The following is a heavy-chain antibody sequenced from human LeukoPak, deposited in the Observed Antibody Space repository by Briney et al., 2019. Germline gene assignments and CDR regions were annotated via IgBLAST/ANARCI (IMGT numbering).Heavy chain of an antibody. Sequence: PGGSLRLSCAASGFTASSNYMSWVRQAPGKGLEWVSVIYSGGSTYYADSVKGRFTISRDNSKNTLYLQMNSLRAEDTAVYYCARDGYNYYFDYWGQGTLVTVSS. J-gene: IGHJ4*02. CDR2: IYSGGST. V-gene: IGHV3-53*01. CDR1: GFTASSNY. D-gene: IGHD5-24*01. CDR3: ARDGYNYYFDY.